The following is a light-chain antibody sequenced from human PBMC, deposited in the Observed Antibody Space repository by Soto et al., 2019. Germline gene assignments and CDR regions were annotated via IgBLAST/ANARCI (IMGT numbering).Light chain of an antibody. Sequence: QSALTQPASVSGSPGQSITISCTGTSNDVGGYNYVSWYQQHPGKAPKLMIYEVNNRPSGVSNRFSGSKSGNTASLTISGLQAEDEADYYCSSYTSTSRVVFGGGTQLTVL. CDR1: SNDVGGYNY. V-gene: IGLV2-14*01. CDR2: EVN. CDR3: SSYTSTSRVV. J-gene: IGLJ2*01.